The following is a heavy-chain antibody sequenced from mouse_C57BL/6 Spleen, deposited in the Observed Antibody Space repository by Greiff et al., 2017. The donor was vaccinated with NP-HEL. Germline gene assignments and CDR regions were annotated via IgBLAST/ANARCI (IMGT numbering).Heavy chain of an antibody. Sequence: EVKLMESGGGLVKPGGSLKLSCAASGFTFSDYGMHWVRQAPEKGLEWVAYISSGSSTIYYADTVKGRFTISRDNAKNTLFLQMTSLRSEDTAMYYCARGPITTVVAPFAYWGQGTLVTVSA. J-gene: IGHJ3*01. V-gene: IGHV5-17*01. CDR3: ARGPITTVVAPFAY. CDR1: GFTFSDYG. D-gene: IGHD1-1*01. CDR2: ISSGSSTI.